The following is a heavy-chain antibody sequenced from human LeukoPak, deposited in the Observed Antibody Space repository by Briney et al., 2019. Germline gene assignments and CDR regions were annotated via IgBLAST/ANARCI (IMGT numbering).Heavy chain of an antibody. CDR2: INHSGST. Sequence: SETLSLTCAVYGGSFSGYYWSWIRQPPGKGLEWIGEINHSGSTNYNPTLKSRVTISVDTSKNQFSLKLSSVTAAGTAVYYCARDRIAVADYGMDVWGQGTTVTVSS. CDR1: GGSFSGYY. J-gene: IGHJ6*02. V-gene: IGHV4-34*01. CDR3: ARDRIAVADYGMDV. D-gene: IGHD6-19*01.